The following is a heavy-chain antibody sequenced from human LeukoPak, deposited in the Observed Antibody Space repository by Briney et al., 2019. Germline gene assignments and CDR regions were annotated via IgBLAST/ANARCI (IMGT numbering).Heavy chain of an antibody. D-gene: IGHD1-14*01. V-gene: IGHV3-30-3*01. CDR2: ISYDGSNK. J-gene: IGHJ6*02. CDR3: ARPTENYYYYGMDV. CDR1: GFTFSSYA. Sequence: GGSLRLSCAASGFTFSSYAMHWVRQAPGKGLEWVAVISYDGSNKYYADSVKGRFTISRDNSENTLYLQMNSLRAEDTAVYYCARPTENYYYYGMDVWGQGTTVTVSS.